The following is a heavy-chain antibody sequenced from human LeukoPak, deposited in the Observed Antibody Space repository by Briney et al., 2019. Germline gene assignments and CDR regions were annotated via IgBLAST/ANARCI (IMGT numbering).Heavy chain of an antibody. CDR1: GGPISGYY. J-gene: IGHJ4*02. V-gene: IGHV4-59*01. CDR2: IYNSGST. Sequence: PSETLSLTCSVSGGPISGYYWSWIRQSPGKGLEWIGYIYNSGSTTYNPSLKSRVTISVDTSKNQFSLRLRSVTAVDTAVYYCARDGLQGSILWGQGTLVTVSS. D-gene: IGHD4-11*01. CDR3: ARDGLQGSIL.